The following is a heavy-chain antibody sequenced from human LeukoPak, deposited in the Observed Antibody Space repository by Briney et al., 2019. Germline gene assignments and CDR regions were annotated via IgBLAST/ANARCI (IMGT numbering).Heavy chain of an antibody. D-gene: IGHD4-17*01. Sequence: PSETLSLTCAVYGGSFSGYYWSWIRQPPGKGLGWIGEINHSGSTNYNPSLKSRVTISVDTSKNQFSLKLSSVTAADTAVYYCARGPSTVTLDYWGQGTLVTVSS. CDR3: ARGPSTVTLDY. CDR1: GGSFSGYY. V-gene: IGHV4-34*01. J-gene: IGHJ4*02. CDR2: INHSGST.